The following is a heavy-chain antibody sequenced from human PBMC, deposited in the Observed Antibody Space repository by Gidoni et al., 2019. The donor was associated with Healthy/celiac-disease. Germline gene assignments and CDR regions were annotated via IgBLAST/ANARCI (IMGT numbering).Heavy chain of an antibody. V-gene: IGHV3-23*01. J-gene: IGHJ4*02. D-gene: IGHD5-18*01. CDR3: AKDHQGVDTAMVNNY. Sequence: EVQLLESGGGLVQPGGSLRLSCAASGFTFSSDAMSWVRQAPGQGLEWVSAISGSGGSTYYADSVKGRFTISRDNSKNTLYLQMNSLRAEDTAVYYCAKDHQGVDTAMVNNYWGQGTLVTVSS. CDR1: GFTFSSDA. CDR2: ISGSGGST.